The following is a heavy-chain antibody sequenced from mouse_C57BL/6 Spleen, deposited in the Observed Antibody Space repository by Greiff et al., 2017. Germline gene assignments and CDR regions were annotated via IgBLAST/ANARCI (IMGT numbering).Heavy chain of an antibody. CDR2: IDPSDSYT. CDR1: GYTFTSYW. J-gene: IGHJ1*03. D-gene: IGHD2-1*01. Sequence: QVQLQQPGAELVMPGASVKLSCKASGYTFTSYWMHWVKQRPGQGLEWIGEIDPSDSYTNYNQKVKGKSTLTVDKSSSTAYMQLSSLTSEDAAVYYCAKDGNRYFDVWGTGTTVTVSS. V-gene: IGHV1-69*01. CDR3: AKDGNRYFDV.